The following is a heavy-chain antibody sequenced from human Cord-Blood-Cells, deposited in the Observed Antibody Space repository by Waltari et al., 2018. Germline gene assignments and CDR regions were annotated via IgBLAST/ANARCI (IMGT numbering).Heavy chain of an antibody. CDR2: TYYRSKWYN. Sequence: QVQLQQSGPGLVKPSQTLPLTCAISGDSVASNTAARNWIRQSPSRGLEWLGRTYYRSKWYNDYAVSVKSRITINPDTSKNQFSLQLNSVTPEDTAVYYCAREYKSEVRYAFDIWGQGTMVTVSS. J-gene: IGHJ3*02. D-gene: IGHD1-20*01. CDR1: GDSVASNTAA. V-gene: IGHV6-1*01. CDR3: AREYKSEVRYAFDI.